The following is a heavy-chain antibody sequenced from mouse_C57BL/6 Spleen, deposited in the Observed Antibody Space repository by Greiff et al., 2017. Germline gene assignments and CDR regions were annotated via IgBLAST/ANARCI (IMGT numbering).Heavy chain of an antibody. J-gene: IGHJ2*01. CDR1: GFTFSDYY. D-gene: IGHD2-4*01. CDR2: INYDGSST. V-gene: IGHV5-16*01. CDR3: ARAGLRPFDY. Sequence: VESEGGLVQPGSSMKLSCTASGFTFSDYYMAWVRQVPEKGLEWVANINYDGSSTYYLDSLKSRFIISRDNAKNILYLQMSSLKSEDTATYYCARAGLRPFDYWGQGTTLTVSS.